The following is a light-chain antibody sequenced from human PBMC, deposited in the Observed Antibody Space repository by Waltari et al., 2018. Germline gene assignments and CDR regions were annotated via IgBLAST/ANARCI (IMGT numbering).Light chain of an antibody. J-gene: IGLJ2*01. CDR1: SRDVGGSNY. V-gene: IGLV2-14*01. Sequence: QSALTQPASVSGSPGQSITIACTGTSRDVGGSNYVPWYQQHPGKAPNLMIYDVSNRPSGVSNRFSGSKSGNTASLTISGLQAEDEADYYCSSYTSTDVVFGGGTKLTVL. CDR2: DVS. CDR3: SSYTSTDVV.